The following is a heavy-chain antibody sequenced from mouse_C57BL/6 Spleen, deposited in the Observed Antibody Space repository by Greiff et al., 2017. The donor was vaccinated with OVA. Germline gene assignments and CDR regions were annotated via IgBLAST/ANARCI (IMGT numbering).Heavy chain of an antibody. CDR2: IYPGSGST. CDR1: GYTFTSYW. Sequence: QVQLQQPGAELVKPGASVKMSCKASGYTFTSYWITWVKQRPGQGLEWIGDIYPGSGSTNYNEKFKSKATLTVDTSSSTAYMQLSSLTSEDSAVYYCASPGGSSYGLDYWGQGTTLTVSS. J-gene: IGHJ2*01. V-gene: IGHV1-55*01. D-gene: IGHD1-1*01. CDR3: ASPGGSSYGLDY.